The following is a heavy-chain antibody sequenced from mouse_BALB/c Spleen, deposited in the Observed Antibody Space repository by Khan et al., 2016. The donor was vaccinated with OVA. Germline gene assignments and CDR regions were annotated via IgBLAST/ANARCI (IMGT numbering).Heavy chain of an antibody. Sequence: VQLQESGAELAKPGASVKISCTASGYTFTSYWMHWIKQRPGQGLEWIGYINPTSGYTDYNQKCKDKATLTADKSSSTAYMQLSSLTSDDSAVYYCARDRIDYWGQGTALTVSS. V-gene: IGHV1-7*01. J-gene: IGHJ2*01. CDR1: GYTFTSYW. CDR3: ARDRIDY. CDR2: INPTSGYT.